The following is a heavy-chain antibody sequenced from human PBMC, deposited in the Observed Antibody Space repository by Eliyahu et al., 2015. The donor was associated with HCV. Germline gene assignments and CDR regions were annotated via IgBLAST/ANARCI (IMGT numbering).Heavy chain of an antibody. CDR1: GYXXTNXW. Sequence: EVQLVQSGTEVRKPGESXTISXKASGYXXTNXWIGWVRHMPGKSLEWMGLVFPRDADTRYSAALKGQVTFSVDKSVNTAYMRWSSLAASDTAIYYCARLPTVQTLPTVFDYWGHGTLVSVSS. CDR2: VFPRDADT. V-gene: IGHV5-51*01. CDR3: ARLPTVQTLPTVFDY. J-gene: IGHJ4*01. D-gene: IGHD4-11*01.